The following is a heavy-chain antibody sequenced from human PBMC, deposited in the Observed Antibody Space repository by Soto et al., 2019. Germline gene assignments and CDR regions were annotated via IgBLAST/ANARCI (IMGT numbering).Heavy chain of an antibody. D-gene: IGHD3-22*01. CDR2: ISSSSSYI. CDR3: AGIEVDYDSSGRRDY. CDR1: GFTFSSYS. Sequence: EVQLVESGGGLVKPGGSLRLSCAASGFTFSSYSMNWVRQAPGKGLEWVSSISSSSSYIYYADSVKGRFTISRDNAKNSLYLQMNSLRAEDTAVYYCAGIEVDYDSSGRRDYWGQGTLVTVSS. V-gene: IGHV3-21*01. J-gene: IGHJ4*02.